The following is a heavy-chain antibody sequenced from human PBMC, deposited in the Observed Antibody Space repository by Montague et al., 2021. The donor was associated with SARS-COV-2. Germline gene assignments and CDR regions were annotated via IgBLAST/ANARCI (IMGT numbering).Heavy chain of an antibody. V-gene: IGHV1-69*13. J-gene: IGHJ4*02. CDR1: GGIFSSYT. D-gene: IGHD2-15*01. CDR2: IIPIFGSA. CDR3: ATKDVGLAASFGY. Sequence: SVKVSCKASGGIFSSYTITWARHAPGQGLEWMGGIIPIFGSANYAQKFQGRVTITADESTSTAYMELSSLRSEDTAVYYCATKDVGLAASFGYWGQGTLVTVSS.